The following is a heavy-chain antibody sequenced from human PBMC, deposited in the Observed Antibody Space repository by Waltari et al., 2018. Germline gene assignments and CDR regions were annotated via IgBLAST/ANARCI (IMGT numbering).Heavy chain of an antibody. CDR1: GYTFTGYY. Sequence: QVQLVQSGAEVKKPGASVKVSCKASGYTFTGYYTHWVRQAPGQGLEWMGRVNPNRGGTNYAQKLQGRGTMTRETAIRTAYMERGRLRADDTAVYYCARDRGGDFDYWGQGTLVTVSS. V-gene: IGHV1-2*06. J-gene: IGHJ4*02. CDR3: ARDRGGDFDY. CDR2: VNPNRGGT. D-gene: IGHD3-10*01.